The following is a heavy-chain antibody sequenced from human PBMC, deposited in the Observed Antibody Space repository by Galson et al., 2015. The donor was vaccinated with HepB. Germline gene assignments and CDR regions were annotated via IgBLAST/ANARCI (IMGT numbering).Heavy chain of an antibody. CDR2: INSDGSTT. Sequence: SLRLSCAASGFTFSNYWMHWVRQAPGKGLVWVSRINSDGSTTNYADSVKGRFTVSRDNSKNTLYLQMNSLRAEDTAAYYCASHVTYYYDNSGYYFAYWGQGTLVTVSS. J-gene: IGHJ4*02. D-gene: IGHD3-22*01. V-gene: IGHV3-74*01. CDR3: ASHVTYYYDNSGYYFAY. CDR1: GFTFSNYW.